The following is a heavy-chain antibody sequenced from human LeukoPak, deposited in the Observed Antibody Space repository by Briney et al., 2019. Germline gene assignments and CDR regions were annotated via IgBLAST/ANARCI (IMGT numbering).Heavy chain of an antibody. V-gene: IGHV4-34*01. Sequence: SETLSLTCAVYGGCFSGYYWSWIRQPPGKGLEWIGEINHSGSTNYNPSLKSRVTISVDTSKNQFSLKLSSVTAADTAVYYCARVGLDCSSTSCYSPTRKKYYFDYWGQGTLVTVSS. CDR1: GGCFSGYY. D-gene: IGHD2-2*01. CDR3: ARVGLDCSSTSCYSPTRKKYYFDY. J-gene: IGHJ4*02. CDR2: INHSGST.